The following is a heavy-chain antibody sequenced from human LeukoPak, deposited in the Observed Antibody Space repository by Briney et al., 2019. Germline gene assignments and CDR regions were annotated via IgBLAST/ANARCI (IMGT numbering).Heavy chain of an antibody. V-gene: IGHV3-23*01. CDR1: GFTFSSYA. Sequence: GGSLRLSCAASGFTFSSYAMSWVRQAPGKGLEWVSAISGSGGSTYYADSVKGRFTISRDNSKNTLYLQMNSLRAEDTAVYYCARDRRIIVGATYYYYGMDVWGQGTTVTVSS. CDR3: ARDRRIIVGATYYYYGMDV. J-gene: IGHJ6*02. CDR2: ISGSGGST. D-gene: IGHD1-26*01.